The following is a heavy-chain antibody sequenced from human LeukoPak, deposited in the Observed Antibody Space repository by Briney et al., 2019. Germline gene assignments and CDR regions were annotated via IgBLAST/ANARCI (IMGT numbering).Heavy chain of an antibody. D-gene: IGHD2-2*01. J-gene: IGHJ5*02. V-gene: IGHV4-59*01. CDR2: IYYSGST. CDR3: ARDKGYCSSTSCHNWFDP. CDR1: GGSISSYY. Sequence: SETLSLTCTVSGGSISSYYWSWVRQPPGKGLEWGGYIYYSGSTNYNPSLKSRVTISVDTSKNQFSLKLSSVTSADTAVDYSARDKGYCSSTSCHNWFDPWGQGTLVTVSS.